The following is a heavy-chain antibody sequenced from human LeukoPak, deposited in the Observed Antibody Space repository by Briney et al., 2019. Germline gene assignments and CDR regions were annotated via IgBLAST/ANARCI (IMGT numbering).Heavy chain of an antibody. V-gene: IGHV3-74*01. Sequence: GGSLRLSCAASGFTFNRYWMHWVRHAPGKGLVLVSRISSDGSNTNYADSVKGRFTISRDNAENTLYLQMDSLTAEDTAVYYCVSRNYGSSPFDYWGQGTLVTVSS. CDR1: GFTFNRYW. D-gene: IGHD4-17*01. J-gene: IGHJ4*02. CDR3: VSRNYGSSPFDY. CDR2: ISSDGSNT.